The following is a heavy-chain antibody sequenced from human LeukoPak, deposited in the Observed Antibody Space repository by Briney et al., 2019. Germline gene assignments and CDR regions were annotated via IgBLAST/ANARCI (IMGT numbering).Heavy chain of an antibody. Sequence: QAGGSLRLSCAASGFTFSSYAMNWVRQAPGKGLEWVSIISGSGGSTYYADSVKGRFTISRDNSESTLYLQMNSLRAEDTAVYYWAKELDGHYARYFDLWGRGTLVTVSS. J-gene: IGHJ2*01. CDR1: GFTFSSYA. CDR2: ISGSGGST. CDR3: AKELDGHYARYFDL. D-gene: IGHD4-17*01. V-gene: IGHV3-23*01.